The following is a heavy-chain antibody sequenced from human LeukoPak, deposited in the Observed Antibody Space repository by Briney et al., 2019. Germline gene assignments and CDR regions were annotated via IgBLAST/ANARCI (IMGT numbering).Heavy chain of an antibody. CDR2: ISSSSSYI. CDR1: GFTFSSYS. D-gene: IGHD1-26*01. CDR3: AAGVSVGATEAYDY. J-gene: IGHJ4*02. V-gene: IGHV3-21*04. Sequence: KPGGSLRLSCAASGFTFSSYSMNWVRQAPGKGLEWVSSISSSSSYIYYADSVKGRFTISRDNANNSLYLQMNSLRSEDTAVYYCAAGVSVGATEAYDYWGQGTLVTVSS.